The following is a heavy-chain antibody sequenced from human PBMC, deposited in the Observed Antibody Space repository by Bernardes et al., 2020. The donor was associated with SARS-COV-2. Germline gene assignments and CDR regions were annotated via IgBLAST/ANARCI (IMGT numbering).Heavy chain of an antibody. D-gene: IGHD3-22*01. CDR3: AKVPGYFYQSSSYFHPDY. Sequence: VGSLIRSCAASGFTFSSYSMNWVRQAPGKGLEWVSSISSSSYIYYADSVKGRFTVSRDNSKNMVYLQMNSLRVEDTAVYYCAKVPGYFYQSSSYFHPDYWGQGTLVTVSS. V-gene: IGHV3-21*04. J-gene: IGHJ4*02. CDR2: ISSSSYI. CDR1: GFTFSSYS.